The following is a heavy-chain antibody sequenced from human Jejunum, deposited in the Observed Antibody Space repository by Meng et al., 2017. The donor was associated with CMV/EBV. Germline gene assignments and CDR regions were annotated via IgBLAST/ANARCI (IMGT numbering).Heavy chain of an antibody. CDR3: ARARGNGDDSKYNWFDS. V-gene: IGHV3-7*01. J-gene: IGHJ5*01. Sequence: RTWVGQAPRRGLERVANVEKEGNGKAYVDSVKGRFTISRDDAKKSLYLQMNSLRADDTAVYYCARARGNGDDSKYNWFDSWGQGALVTVSS. CDR2: VEKEGNGK. D-gene: IGHD2-21*02.